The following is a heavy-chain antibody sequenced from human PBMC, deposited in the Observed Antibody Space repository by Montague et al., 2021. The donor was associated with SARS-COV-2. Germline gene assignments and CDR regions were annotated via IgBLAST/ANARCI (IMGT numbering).Heavy chain of an antibody. D-gene: IGHD3-22*01. CDR1: DGSFSDYS. J-gene: IGHJ4*02. CDR3: VRGRQHINMVVVVVTGGEYYFDF. CDR2: INHRGST. V-gene: IGHV4-34*01. Sequence: SETLSLTCAVYDGSFSDYSWTWIRQPPGKGLEWIGEINHRGSTNCNPSLKSRGTISVDTSKNQFSLKMTSVTAADTAVYYCVRGRQHINMVVVVVTGGEYYFDFWGQGTLVAVSS.